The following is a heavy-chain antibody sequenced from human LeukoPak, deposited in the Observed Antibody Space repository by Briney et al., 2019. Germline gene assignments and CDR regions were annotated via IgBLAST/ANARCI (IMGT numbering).Heavy chain of an antibody. D-gene: IGHD5-12*01. J-gene: IGHJ4*02. CDR3: ARGGNSGYDVGTFDY. CDR2: IYHSGST. CDR1: GDSISSYY. Sequence: SSETLSLTCSVSGDSISSYYWSWIRQPPGKGLEWIGYIYHSGSTNYKSSLKSRVTISIDTSKNHFSLKLISVTAADTAVYYCARGGNSGYDVGTFDYWGQGTLVTVSS. V-gene: IGHV4-59*01.